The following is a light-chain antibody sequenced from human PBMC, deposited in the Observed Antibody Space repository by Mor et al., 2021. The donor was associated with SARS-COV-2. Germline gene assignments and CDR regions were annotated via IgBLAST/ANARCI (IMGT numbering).Light chain of an antibody. CDR1: ESLEHSDGTTY. J-gene: IGKJ1*01. CDR3: QQYRISVWT. V-gene: IGKV2-24*01. CDR2: KIS. Sequence: ISCRSSESLEHSDGTTYLNWLHQRPGQPPTLLIYKISNRASGVPDRFSGSGSGTDFTLTISRLEPEDFAVYYCQQYRISVWTFGQGTKVE.